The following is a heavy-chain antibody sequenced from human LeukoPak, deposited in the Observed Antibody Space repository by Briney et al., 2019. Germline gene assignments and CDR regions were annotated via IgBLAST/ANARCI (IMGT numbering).Heavy chain of an antibody. CDR3: AKGFGSIFGDY. CDR2: ISGSGIRT. Sequence: VGSLRLSCAASGFTFSTYAMSWVRQAPGKGLEWVSTISGSGIRTYHADSVKGRFIISKDNSKNTVYLQMNSLRAEDTALYFCAKGFGSIFGDYWGQGSLVTVSS. V-gene: IGHV3-23*01. D-gene: IGHD3-10*01. CDR1: GFTFSTYA. J-gene: IGHJ4*02.